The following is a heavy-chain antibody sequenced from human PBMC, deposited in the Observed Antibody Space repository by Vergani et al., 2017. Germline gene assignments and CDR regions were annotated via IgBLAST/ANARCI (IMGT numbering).Heavy chain of an antibody. CDR3: ARSRPYCTSGSCPAI. V-gene: IGHV4-61*02. CDR2: IHTGGST. J-gene: IGHJ4*02. D-gene: IGHD2-15*01. Sequence: QVKLQESGPGLLKPSQTLSLTCTVSGESIRSGSHYWSWIRQPAGKGPEWIGHIHTGGSTDLNPSFKSRVSISVETSKSQFSLKLNSVTGADTAVYYCARSRPYCTSGSCPAIWGQGTLVTVSS. CDR1: GESIRSGSHY.